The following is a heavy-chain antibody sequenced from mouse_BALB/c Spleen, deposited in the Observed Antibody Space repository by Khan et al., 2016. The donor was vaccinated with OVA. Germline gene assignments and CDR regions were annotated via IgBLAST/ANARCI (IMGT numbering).Heavy chain of an antibody. D-gene: IGHD3-1*01. CDR1: AYSITSGYF. V-gene: IGHV3-6*02. CDR3: ARGGSSGPAWFAY. Sequence: EVRLQESGPGLVKPSQSLSLSCSVTAYSITSGYFWNWIRQFPGNKLEWMGYIRYDGNSNYHPSLKNRISITRDTSRNQFFLKLISVTPEDTATYFCARGGSSGPAWFAYWGQGTLVTVSA. J-gene: IGHJ3*01. CDR2: IRYDGNS.